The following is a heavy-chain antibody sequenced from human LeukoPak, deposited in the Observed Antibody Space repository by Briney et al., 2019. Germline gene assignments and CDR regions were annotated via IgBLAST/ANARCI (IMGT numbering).Heavy chain of an antibody. J-gene: IGHJ5*02. CDR2: IIPIFGTA. Sequence: SVKVSCKASGGTFSSYAISWVRQAPGQGLEWMGRIIPIFGTANYAQKFQGRVTITTDEYTSTAYMELSSLRSEDTAVYYCARDGVVVVRAAPYNWFDPWGQGTLVTVSS. CDR1: GGTFSSYA. D-gene: IGHD2-2*01. V-gene: IGHV1-69*05. CDR3: ARDGVVVVRAAPYNWFDP.